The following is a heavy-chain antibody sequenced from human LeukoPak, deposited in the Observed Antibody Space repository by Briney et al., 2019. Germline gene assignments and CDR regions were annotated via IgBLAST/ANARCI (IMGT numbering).Heavy chain of an antibody. D-gene: IGHD2-15*01. Sequence: SETLSLTCTVSGGSISSFYWSWIRQPPGKGLEWIVYIYYSGSTNYNPSLKSRVTISVDTSKNQFSLELSSVTAADTAVYYCARGSLGDCGGGRCYVEYFQHWGQGTLVTVSS. CDR3: ARGSLGDCGGGRCYVEYFQH. J-gene: IGHJ1*01. CDR1: GGSISSFY. V-gene: IGHV4-59*01. CDR2: IYYSGST.